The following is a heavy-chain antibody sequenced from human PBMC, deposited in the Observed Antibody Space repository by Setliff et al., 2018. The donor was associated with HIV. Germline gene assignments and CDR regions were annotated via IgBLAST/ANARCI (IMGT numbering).Heavy chain of an antibody. CDR3: ARGVVVVPTAMSDY. CDR1: EYTFTGYY. V-gene: IGHV1-2*02. Sequence: GASVKVSCKASEYTFTGYYIHWVRQAPGQGLEWMGWINPNSGGTNYAQKFQGRVTMTRDTSISTAYMELSRLRSDDTAIYYCARGVVVVPTAMSDYWGQGTLVTAPQ. J-gene: IGHJ4*02. CDR2: INPNSGGT. D-gene: IGHD2-2*01.